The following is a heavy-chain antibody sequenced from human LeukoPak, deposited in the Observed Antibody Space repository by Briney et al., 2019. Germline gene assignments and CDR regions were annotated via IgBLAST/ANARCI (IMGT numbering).Heavy chain of an antibody. J-gene: IGHJ6*03. CDR2: ISYDGSNK. Sequence: PGGSLRLSCAASGFTFSSYAMHWVRQAPGKGLEWVAVISYDGSNKYYADSVKGRFTISRDNSKNTLYPQMNSLRAEDTAVYYCARDRLASGAYYMDVWGKGTTVTVSS. D-gene: IGHD3-10*01. CDR1: GFTFSSYA. CDR3: ARDRLASGAYYMDV. V-gene: IGHV3-30-3*01.